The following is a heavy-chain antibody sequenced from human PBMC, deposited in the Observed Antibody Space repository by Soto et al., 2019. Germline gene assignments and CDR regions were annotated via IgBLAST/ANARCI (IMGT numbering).Heavy chain of an antibody. D-gene: IGHD2-2*01. Sequence: QVQLQESGPGLVKPSETLSLTCTVSGGSISSYYWSWIRQPPGKGLECIVYFYYSGSTKYNPSIKSRVTISVDTSKTQFSLNVSAVTSADTAVYYCARDRSRDGHQDYWAQGTLVTVSS. V-gene: IGHV4-59*01. J-gene: IGHJ4*02. CDR3: ARDRSRDGHQDY. CDR1: GGSISSYY. CDR2: FYYSGST.